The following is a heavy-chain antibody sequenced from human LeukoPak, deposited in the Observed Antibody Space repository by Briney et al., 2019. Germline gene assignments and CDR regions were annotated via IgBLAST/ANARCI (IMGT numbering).Heavy chain of an antibody. CDR2: ISTSSSHI. D-gene: IGHD3-10*01. V-gene: IGHV3-21*04. J-gene: IGHJ4*02. CDR1: GFTFSFYM. CDR3: ASYPAPYYGSGSYFYY. Sequence: PGGSLRLSCTASGFTFSFYMMNWVRQAPGKGLEWVSSISTSSSHIYYADSVKGRFTISRDNSKNTLYLQMNSLRAEDTAVYYCASYPAPYYGSGSYFYYWGQGTLVTVSS.